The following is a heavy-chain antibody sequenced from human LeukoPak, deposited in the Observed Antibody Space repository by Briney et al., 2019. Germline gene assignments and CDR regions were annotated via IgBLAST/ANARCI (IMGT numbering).Heavy chain of an antibody. Sequence: PGGSLRLSCAASGFTFSSYWMSWVRQAPGKGLEWVANIKQDGSEKNYVDSVKGRFTISRDNAKNSLYLQMNSLRAEDTAVYYCARAPWGGSSWYVFDYWGQGTLVTVSS. J-gene: IGHJ4*02. D-gene: IGHD6-13*01. CDR2: IKQDGSEK. V-gene: IGHV3-7*01. CDR3: ARAPWGGSSWYVFDY. CDR1: GFTFSSYW.